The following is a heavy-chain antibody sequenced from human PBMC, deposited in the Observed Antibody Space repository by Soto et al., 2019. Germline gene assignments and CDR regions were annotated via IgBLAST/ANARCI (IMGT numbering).Heavy chain of an antibody. J-gene: IGHJ6*02. V-gene: IGHV3-30*18. CDR1: GFVFRDFG. CDR3: AKARGANNWANYYGLDV. Sequence: QVQLVESGGGVVQSGKSLRLSCVASGFVFRDFGMHRVRQAPGQGLEWVALITYDGTYAHYPSVVQGRFTISRDDDRDTVSLQMDSLRPEDSGIYYCAKARGANNWANYYGLDVWGQGTTVTVSS. D-gene: IGHD2-15*01. CDR2: ITYDGTYA.